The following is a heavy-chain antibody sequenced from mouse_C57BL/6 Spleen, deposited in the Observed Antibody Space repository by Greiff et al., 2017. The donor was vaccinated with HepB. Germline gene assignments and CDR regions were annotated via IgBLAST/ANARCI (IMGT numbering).Heavy chain of an antibody. V-gene: IGHV3-2*02. CDR1: GYSITSGYG. D-gene: IGHD1-2*01. CDR3: ARTARIKY. CDR2: ISYSGST. Sequence: DVKLQESGPGLVKPSQSLSLTCTVTGYSITSGYGWNWIRQFPGNKLEWMGYISYSGSTNYNPSLNSRISITRDTSKNQFFLQLNSVTTEDTATYYCARTARIKYWSQGTTLTVSS. J-gene: IGHJ2*01.